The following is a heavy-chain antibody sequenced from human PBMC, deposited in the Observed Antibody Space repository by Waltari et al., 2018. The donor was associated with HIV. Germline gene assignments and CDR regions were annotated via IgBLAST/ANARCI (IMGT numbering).Heavy chain of an antibody. CDR2: ITSSGGRT. Sequence: VQMLESGGDLVQPGGSLRLSCAVSGLDFATSALGWGRQAPGKGLEWMSAITSSGGRTYYAESVKGRFIISRDNSKKTVTLQLKNLRLGDTAMYYCATCNIGSGWYLKSPIRIWGQGTLVTVS. V-gene: IGHV3-23*01. CDR3: ATCNIGSGWYLKSPIRI. D-gene: IGHD6-19*01. J-gene: IGHJ4*02. CDR1: GLDFATSA.